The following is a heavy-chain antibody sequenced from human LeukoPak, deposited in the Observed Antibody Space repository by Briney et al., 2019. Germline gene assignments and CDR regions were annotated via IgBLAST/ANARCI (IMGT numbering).Heavy chain of an antibody. CDR3: ATAKGSVAGLIDY. CDR2: IYYSGST. D-gene: IGHD6-19*01. Sequence: PSETLSLTCTVSDGSISSYYWSWIRQPPGKGLEWIGYIYYSGSTNYNPSLKSRVTISVDTSKNQFSLKMSSMTAADTAVYYCATAKGSVAGLIDYWGQGTLVTVSS. V-gene: IGHV4-59*01. J-gene: IGHJ4*02. CDR1: DGSISSYY.